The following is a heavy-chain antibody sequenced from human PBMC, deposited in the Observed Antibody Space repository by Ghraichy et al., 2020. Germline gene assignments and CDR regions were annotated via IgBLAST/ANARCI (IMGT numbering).Heavy chain of an antibody. Sequence: GSLRLSCAASGITVSTKYMHWVRQAPGKGLEWVSRIYSGGNTHYADSVRDRFIISRDSSTNTLYLQMNSLRVEDTAVYYCAAGDCGGDCYFDFWGQGTLVTVSS. CDR2: IYSGGNT. CDR1: GITVSTKY. J-gene: IGHJ4*02. V-gene: IGHV3-66*01. D-gene: IGHD2-21*02. CDR3: AAGDCGGDCYFDF.